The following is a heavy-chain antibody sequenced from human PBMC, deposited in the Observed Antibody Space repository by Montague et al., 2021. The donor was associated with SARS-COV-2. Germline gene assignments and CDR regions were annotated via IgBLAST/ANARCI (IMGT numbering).Heavy chain of an antibody. Sequence: SETLSLTCTVSGGSISSYYWTWIRQPPGKGLESIGYIYHNGSTKYNPSLKSRVTISVDTSKNQFSLKLSSVSVAGTAVYYCARGGGNSADYYSYTMDVWGQGTTVTIFS. CDR1: GGSISSYY. CDR3: ARGGGNSADYYSYTMDV. J-gene: IGHJ6*02. CDR2: IYHNGST. D-gene: IGHD4-23*01. V-gene: IGHV4-59*01.